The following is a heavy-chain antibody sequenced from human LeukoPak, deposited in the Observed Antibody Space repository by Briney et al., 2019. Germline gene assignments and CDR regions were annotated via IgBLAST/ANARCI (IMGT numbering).Heavy chain of an antibody. D-gene: IGHD2-15*01. V-gene: IGHV3-30-3*01. CDR3: ARSSRGGSSWLFPYGY. CDR2: ISYDGSNK. J-gene: IGHJ4*02. CDR1: GFTFSSYA. Sequence: PGGSLRLSCAASGFTFSSYAMHWVRQAPGKGLEWVAVISYDGSNKYYADSVKGRFTISRDNSKNTLYLQMNSLRAEDTAVYYCARSSRGGSSWLFPYGYWGQGTLVTVSS.